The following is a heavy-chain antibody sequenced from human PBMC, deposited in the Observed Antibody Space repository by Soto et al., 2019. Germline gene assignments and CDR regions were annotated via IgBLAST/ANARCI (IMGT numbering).Heavy chain of an antibody. V-gene: IGHV4-59*01. J-gene: IGHJ4*02. D-gene: IGHD5-18*01. CDR1: GGSISSYY. CDR2: IYYSGST. Sequence: SETLSLTCTVYGGSISSYYRGWVRQPPGKGLGWIGYIYYSGSTNYNPSLKSRVTISGDTSKNQFSLKLSAVTAADTAVYYCARDRGYSYGYFDYWGQGTLVTVSS. CDR3: ARDRGYSYGYFDY.